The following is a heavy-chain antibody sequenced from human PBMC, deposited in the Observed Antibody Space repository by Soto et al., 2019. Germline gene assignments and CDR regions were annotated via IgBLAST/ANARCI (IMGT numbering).Heavy chain of an antibody. V-gene: IGHV4-39*01. J-gene: IGHJ5*02. CDR2: IYYSGST. Sequence: PSETLSLTCTVSGGSISSSSYYWGWIRQPPGKGLEWIGSIYYSGSTYYNPSLKSRVTISVDTSKNQFSLKLSSVTAADTAVYYCARHVVVVVAATPSWFDPWGQGTLVNVSS. D-gene: IGHD2-15*01. CDR3: ARHVVVVVAATPSWFDP. CDR1: GGSISSSSYY.